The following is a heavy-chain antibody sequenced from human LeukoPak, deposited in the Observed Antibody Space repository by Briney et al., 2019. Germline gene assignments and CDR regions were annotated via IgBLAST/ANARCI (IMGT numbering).Heavy chain of an antibody. CDR2: ISSSSSYI. CDR3: ARGITGTLFGVRDGMDV. V-gene: IGHV3-21*01. J-gene: IGHJ6*02. CDR1: GFTFSNAC. D-gene: IGHD1-20*01. Sequence: GGSLRLSCAASGFTFSNACMNWVRQAPGKGLEWVSSISSSSSYIYYADSVKGRFTISRDNAKNSLYPQMNSLRAEDTAVYYCARGITGTLFGVRDGMDVWGQGTTVTVSS.